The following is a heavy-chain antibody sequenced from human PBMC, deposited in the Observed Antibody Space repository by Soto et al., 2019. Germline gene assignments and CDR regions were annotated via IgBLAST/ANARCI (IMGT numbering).Heavy chain of an antibody. J-gene: IGHJ4*02. V-gene: IGHV1-18*01. Sequence: QVQLVQSGAEVKKPGASVKVSCKASGYTFTSYGISWVRQAPGQGLEWMGWINAYNGHTKYSQKLQGRVTMTTDTSTSTADMELRSLRSYDTAVYYCARVVGWEPLDYWGQGTLVTVSS. D-gene: IGHD1-26*01. CDR3: ARVVGWEPLDY. CDR2: INAYNGHT. CDR1: GYTFTSYG.